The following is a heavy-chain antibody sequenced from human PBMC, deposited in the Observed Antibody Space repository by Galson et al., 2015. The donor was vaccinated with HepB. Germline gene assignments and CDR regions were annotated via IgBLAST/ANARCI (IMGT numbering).Heavy chain of an antibody. CDR3: ARRTFFGWFDP. D-gene: IGHD3-10*01. CDR2: MYYSGLT. CDR1: GGSISSSY. V-gene: IGHV4-59*08. Sequence: SATLYLPCTVYGGSISSSYWSWLRQPPGKGLECIGYMYYSGLTNYNPSLKSRVTISVDTSKNQFSLKLTSVTAADTALYYCARRTFFGWFDPWGQGTLVTVSS. J-gene: IGHJ5*02.